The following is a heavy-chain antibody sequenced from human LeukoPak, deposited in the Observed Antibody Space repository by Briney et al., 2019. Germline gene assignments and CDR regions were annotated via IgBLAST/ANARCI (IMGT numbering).Heavy chain of an antibody. CDR2: INHSGST. V-gene: IGHV4-34*01. D-gene: IGHD4-17*01. CDR1: GGSFSGYY. Sequence: SETLSLTCAVYGGSFSGYYWSWIRQPPGKGLEWIGEINHSGSTNYNPSLKSRVTISVDTSKNQFSLKLSSVTAADTAVYYCAREQTVTTSYYFDYWGQGTLVTVSS. CDR3: AREQTVTTSYYFDY. J-gene: IGHJ4*02.